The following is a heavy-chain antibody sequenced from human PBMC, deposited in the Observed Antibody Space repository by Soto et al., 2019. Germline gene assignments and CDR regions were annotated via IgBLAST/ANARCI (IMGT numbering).Heavy chain of an antibody. CDR1: GVSISSTDYY. D-gene: IGHD4-17*01. CDR2: SDYSAGST. V-gene: IGHV4-30-4*01. CDR3: VRGNDYGDYFDY. J-gene: IGHJ4*02. Sequence: QVQLQESGPGLVKPSQTLSLTCSVSGVSISSTDYYWTWVRQPPGKGLEWIGYSDYSAGSTYCSPSLKRRVTIAVDTSKNQFSLRLSSVTAAHTTVYYCVRGNDYGDYFDYWGERTLATVSS.